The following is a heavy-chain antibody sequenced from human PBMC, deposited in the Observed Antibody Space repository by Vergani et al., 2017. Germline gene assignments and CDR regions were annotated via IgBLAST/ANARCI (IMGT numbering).Heavy chain of an antibody. CDR3: ARVVGWDCSSTSCLDYYYYGIDV. J-gene: IGHJ6*02. V-gene: IGHV1-69*01. Sequence: QVQLVQSGAEVKKPGSSVKVSCKASGGTFSSYAISWVRQAPGQGLEWMGGIIPIFGIANYAQKFQGRVTITADESTSTAYMELSSLRSEDTAVYYCARVVGWDCSSTSCLDYYYYGIDVWGQGTTVTVSS. D-gene: IGHD2-2*01. CDR2: IIPIFGIA. CDR1: GGTFSSYA.